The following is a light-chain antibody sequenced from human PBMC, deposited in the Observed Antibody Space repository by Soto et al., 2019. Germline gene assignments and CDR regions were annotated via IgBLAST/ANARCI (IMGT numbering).Light chain of an antibody. CDR2: GVS. CDR3: QQYNNWPPAWT. J-gene: IGKJ1*01. Sequence: EILMTQSPDTLSVSPVESATLSCRASQRVYSNLAWYQQRPGQAPRLLIYGVSTGATGIPDRFSGSGSGTQFTLTISSLQSEDFAVYYCQQYNNWPPAWTFGQGTKVDIK. V-gene: IGKV3D-15*01. CDR1: QRVYSN.